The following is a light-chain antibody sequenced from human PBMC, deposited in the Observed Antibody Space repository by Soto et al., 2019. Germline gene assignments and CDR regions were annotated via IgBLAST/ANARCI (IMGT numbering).Light chain of an antibody. CDR2: DAS. V-gene: IGKV1-5*01. Sequence: DIQMTQSPSTLSASVGDRFTITCRASQTISTYLAWYQQKPGKAPNLLIYDASTLETGVPSRFSGSGSGTEFSLTISSLQPDDSATYYCQHYISYSQSFGQGTKVDIK. CDR1: QTISTY. CDR3: QHYISYSQS. J-gene: IGKJ1*01.